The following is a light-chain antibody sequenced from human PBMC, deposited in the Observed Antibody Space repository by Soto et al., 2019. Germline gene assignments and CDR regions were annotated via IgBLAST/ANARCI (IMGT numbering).Light chain of an antibody. Sequence: IVLTHAPATLSFSPGEIATLSFWASQSVSSSYLAWYQQKPGLAPRLLIYDASNRATGIPARFSGSGSGTDFTLTITSLEPEDFAVYYCQHRSNWLAFGGGTKVDIK. V-gene: IGKV3D-20*02. CDR3: QHRSNWLA. CDR2: DAS. CDR1: QSVSSSY. J-gene: IGKJ4*01.